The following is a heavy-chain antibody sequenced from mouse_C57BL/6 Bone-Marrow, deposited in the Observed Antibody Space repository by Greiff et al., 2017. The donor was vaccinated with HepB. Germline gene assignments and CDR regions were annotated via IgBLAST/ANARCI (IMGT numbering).Heavy chain of an antibody. V-gene: IGHV1-59*01. CDR3: ARLPYYGSSYWYFDV. D-gene: IGHD1-1*01. Sequence: QVQLQQSGAELVRPGTSVKLSCKASGYTFTSYWMHWVKQRPGQGFEWIGVIDPSDSYTNYNQKFKGKATLTVDTSSSTAYMQLSSLTSEDSAVYYCARLPYYGSSYWYFDVWGTGTTVTVSS. J-gene: IGHJ1*03. CDR2: IDPSDSYT. CDR1: GYTFTSYW.